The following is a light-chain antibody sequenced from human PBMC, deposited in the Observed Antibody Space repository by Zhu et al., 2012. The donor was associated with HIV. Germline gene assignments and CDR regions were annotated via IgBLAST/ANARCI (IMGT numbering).Light chain of an antibody. V-gene: IGKV1-9*01. J-gene: IGKJ3*01. CDR2: DAS. Sequence: DVQLTQSPSFLSASVGDRVTITRRASESISRYLAWYQQKPGKAPKLLIYDASTLQSGVPSTFSGSGSGTEFTLTISSLQPEDFAIYYCQQLNTYPLFTFGPGTRVDIK. CDR3: QQLNTYPLFT. CDR1: ESISRY.